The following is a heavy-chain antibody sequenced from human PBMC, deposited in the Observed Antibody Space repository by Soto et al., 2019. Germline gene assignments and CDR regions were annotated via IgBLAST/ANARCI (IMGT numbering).Heavy chain of an antibody. D-gene: IGHD2-2*01. CDR1: GGSISSYY. Sequence: SETLSLTCTVSGGSISSYYWSWIRQPPGKGLEWIGYIYYSGCTNYNPSLKSRVTISVDTSKNQFSLKLSSVTAADTAVYYCARGRYCSSTSCYSYFDYWGQGTLVTVSS. CDR3: ARGRYCSSTSCYSYFDY. CDR2: IYYSGCT. V-gene: IGHV4-59*01. J-gene: IGHJ4*02.